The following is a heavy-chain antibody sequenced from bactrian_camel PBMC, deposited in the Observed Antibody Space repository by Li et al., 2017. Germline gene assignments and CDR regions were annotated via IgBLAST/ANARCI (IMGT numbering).Heavy chain of an antibody. V-gene: IGHV3S55*01. CDR3: AARKSYVCAANPSRYDY. CDR2: FESDGSS. CDR1: GVTTDDRC. D-gene: IGHD6*01. Sequence: HVQLVESGGGSVAAGGSLRLTCAAFGVTTDDRCMGWFRQTPGKEREGVAAFESDGSSTYAESVKGRFTISRDNAHNIYLQMNNLKPEDTAMYVCAARKSYVCAANPSRYDYWGQGTQVTVS. J-gene: IGHJ4*01.